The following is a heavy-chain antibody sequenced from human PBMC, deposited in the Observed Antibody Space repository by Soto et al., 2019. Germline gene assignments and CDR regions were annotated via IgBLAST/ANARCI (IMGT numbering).Heavy chain of an antibody. CDR1: GYTFTSYG. CDR3: AINWPYYYGMDV. V-gene: IGHV1-18*01. CDR2: ISAYNGNT. Sequence: QVQLVQSGAEVKKPGASVKVSCKASGYTFTSYGISWVRQAPGQGLEWMGWISAYNGNTNYAQKLQGRVTMTTDTYTSTAYMGLRSLISYYTAVYFCAINWPYYYGMDVWGQGTTVTVSS. J-gene: IGHJ6*02. D-gene: IGHD1-20*01.